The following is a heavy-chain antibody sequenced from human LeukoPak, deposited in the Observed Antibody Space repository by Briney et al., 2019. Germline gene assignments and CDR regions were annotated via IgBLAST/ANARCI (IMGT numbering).Heavy chain of an antibody. CDR3: ARDVDVSAAVIPSYFDS. V-gene: IGHV3-21*01. J-gene: IGHJ4*02. D-gene: IGHD2-2*01. CDR1: GFTFSSYT. CDR2: VTSSSTYI. Sequence: PGGSLRLSCAASGFTFSSYTMNWVRQAPGKGLEWVSSVTSSSTYIYYAESVKGRFAISRDNAKNSLYLQMDSLRPEDTAVYYCARDVDVSAAVIPSYFDSWGQGTLVTVSS.